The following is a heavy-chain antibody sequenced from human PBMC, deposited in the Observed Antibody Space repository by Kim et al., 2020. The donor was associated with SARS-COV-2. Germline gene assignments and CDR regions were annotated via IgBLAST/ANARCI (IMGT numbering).Heavy chain of an antibody. J-gene: IGHJ6*02. Sequence: GGSLRLSCAASGFTFSSYSMNWVRQAPGKGLEWVSYISSSSSTIYYADSVKGRFTISRDNAKNSLYLQMNSLRAEDTAVYYCAREHYDSSGYYLFYYYYYGMDVWGQGTTVTVSS. CDR3: AREHYDSSGYYLFYYYYYGMDV. CDR1: GFTFSSYS. V-gene: IGHV3-48*04. CDR2: ISSSSSTI. D-gene: IGHD3-22*01.